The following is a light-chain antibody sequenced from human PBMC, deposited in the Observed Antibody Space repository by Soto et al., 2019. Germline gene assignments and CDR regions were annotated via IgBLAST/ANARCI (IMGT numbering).Light chain of an antibody. CDR1: QSISGW. Sequence: DIQMTHSPSTLSASVGDRVTITCRASQSISGWLAWFQLKPGKAPKLLIYDASSSESGFPSRLSGSGSGTEFTIPISSLQPDDVATDYCQQYNSYSTFGQGTKVEIK. J-gene: IGKJ1*01. CDR2: DAS. V-gene: IGKV1-5*01. CDR3: QQYNSYST.